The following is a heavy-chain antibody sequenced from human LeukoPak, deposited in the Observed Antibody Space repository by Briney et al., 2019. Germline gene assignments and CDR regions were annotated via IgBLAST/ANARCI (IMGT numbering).Heavy chain of an antibody. V-gene: IGHV4-39*01. CDR2: IYYSGNT. CDR1: GGSISSSSYY. J-gene: IGHJ4*02. Sequence: SETLSLTCTVSGGSISSSSYYWGWIRQPPGRGLEWIGSIYYSGNTYYNPSLKSRVTISVDTSKNQFSLKLSSVTAADTAVYYCARRSYGYYFDYWGQGTLVTVSS. CDR3: ARRSYGYYFDY. D-gene: IGHD5-18*01.